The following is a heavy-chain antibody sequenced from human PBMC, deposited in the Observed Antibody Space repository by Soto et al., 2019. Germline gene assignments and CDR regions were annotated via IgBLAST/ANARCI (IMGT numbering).Heavy chain of an antibody. CDR3: GRDECISTTCYIGY. J-gene: IGHJ4*02. Sequence: QVQLVQSGAEVKKPGASVKVSCKASGYTFTSYGISWVRQAPGQGLAWMGWISAYNGNTNYAQKLQGRVTMTTDTSTNTADMELRSLRSDDTAVYYCGRDECISTTCYIGYWGQGTLVTVSS. V-gene: IGHV1-18*01. D-gene: IGHD2-2*02. CDR1: GYTFTSYG. CDR2: ISAYNGNT.